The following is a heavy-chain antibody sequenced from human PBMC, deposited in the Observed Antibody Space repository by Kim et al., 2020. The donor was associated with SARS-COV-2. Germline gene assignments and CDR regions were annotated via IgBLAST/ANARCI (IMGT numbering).Heavy chain of an antibody. D-gene: IGHD3-10*01. CDR3: ARNSGSYYNGPIFDP. V-gene: IGHV3-23*01. J-gene: IGHJ5*02. Sequence: TGKGLFTISRDNSKTTLYLQMNRLGAEDTAVYYCARNSGSYYNGPIFDPWGQGTLVTVSS.